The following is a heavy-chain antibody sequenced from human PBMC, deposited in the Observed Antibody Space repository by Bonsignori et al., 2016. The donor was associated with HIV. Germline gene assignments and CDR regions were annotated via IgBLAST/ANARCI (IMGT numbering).Heavy chain of an antibody. D-gene: IGHD5-18*01. J-gene: IGHJ1*01. CDR2: IFHLGNT. CDR1: GYSISSGYY. V-gene: IGHV4-38-2*01. Sequence: SETLSLTCAVSGYSISSGYYWSWLRQPPGKGLEWIGSIFHLGNTFYNSSLKSRATMSVDTSKNHFSLDLTSVTAADTAVYYCARGSLAASYGLDGWGQGTLVTVSS. CDR3: ARGSLAASYGLDG.